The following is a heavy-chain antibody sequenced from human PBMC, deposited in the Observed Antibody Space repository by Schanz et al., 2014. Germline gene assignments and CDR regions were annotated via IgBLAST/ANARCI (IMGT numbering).Heavy chain of an antibody. CDR1: GFTFSDYY. CDR2: ISSRGTTI. Sequence: QVQLEESGGCLVTPGGSLRLSCAASGFTFSDYYMSWIRQAPGKGLECISYISSRGTTIYYADSVKGRFTISRDNAENSLYLQMRSLRAEDTAVYYCASSSYRLLSYYYAMDVWGQGTTVTVSS. V-gene: IGHV3-11*01. J-gene: IGHJ6*02. CDR3: ASSSYRLLSYYYAMDV. D-gene: IGHD1-26*01.